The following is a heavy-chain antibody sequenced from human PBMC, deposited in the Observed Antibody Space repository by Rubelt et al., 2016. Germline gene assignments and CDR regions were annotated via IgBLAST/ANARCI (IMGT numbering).Heavy chain of an antibody. CDR3: AKDRSVSGRGGLDY. D-gene: IGHD6-19*01. CDR2: IWYTGRNK. CDR1: GFTFSSYA. J-gene: IGHJ4*02. V-gene: IGHV3-30*02. Sequence: VQLVESGGGLVKPGGSLRLSCAASGFTFSSYAMHWVRQAPGKGLGWVAVIWYTGRNKYYADSVKGRFTISRDNSKNTLYLQMNSLRAEDTTMYYCAKDRSVSGRGGLDYWGQGTLVTVSS.